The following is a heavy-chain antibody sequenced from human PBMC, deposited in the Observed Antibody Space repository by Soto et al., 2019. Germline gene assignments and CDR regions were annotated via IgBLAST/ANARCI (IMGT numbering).Heavy chain of an antibody. CDR3: ARYCSGGSCYEGRSSLFDY. V-gene: IGHV4-30-4*01. D-gene: IGHD2-15*01. CDR2: IYYSGST. Sequence: PSETLSLTCTVSGGSISSGDYYWSWIRQPPRKGLEWIGYIYYSGSTYYNPSLKGRVTISVDTSKNQFSLKLSSVTAADTAVYYCARYCSGGSCYEGRSSLFDYWGQGTLVTVSS. CDR1: GGSISSGDYY. J-gene: IGHJ4*02.